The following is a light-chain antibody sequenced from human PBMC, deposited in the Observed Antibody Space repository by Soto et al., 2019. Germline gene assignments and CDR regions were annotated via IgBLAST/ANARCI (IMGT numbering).Light chain of an antibody. CDR2: EVT. CDR3: SSYAASNNFYFV. J-gene: IGLJ3*02. Sequence: QSALTQPPSASGSPGQSVTISCTGTSSGVGGYNYVSWYQQYPGRAPKLMIYEVTKRPSGVPDRFSGSKSGNTASLTVSGLQAEEEADYYCSSYAASNNFYFVFGGGTKVTVL. CDR1: SSGVGGYNY. V-gene: IGLV2-8*01.